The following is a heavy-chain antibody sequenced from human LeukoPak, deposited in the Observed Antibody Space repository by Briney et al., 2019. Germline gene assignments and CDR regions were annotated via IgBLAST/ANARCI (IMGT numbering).Heavy chain of an antibody. CDR2: ISSGGRHT. V-gene: IGHV3-21*01. Sequence: GGSLRLSCAPPGFTFSTYSMNWVRQAPGKTLEWVSSISSGGRHTYYADSGQGRFTISRHHAKNSLFLHTNNLRADDTAVYCSARESIDGWGEGVLVFVSS. CDR3: ARESIDG. J-gene: IGHJ5*02. CDR1: GFTFSTYS.